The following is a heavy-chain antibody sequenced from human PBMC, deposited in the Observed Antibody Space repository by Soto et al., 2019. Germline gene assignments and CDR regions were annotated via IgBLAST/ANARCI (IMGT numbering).Heavy chain of an antibody. D-gene: IGHD3-16*02. CDR3: ARGHSSYDYVWGSYRIGVWFDP. V-gene: IGHV4-34*01. CDR2: INHSGST. CDR1: GGSFSGYY. Sequence: PSETLSLTCAVYGGSFSGYYWSWIRQPPGKGLEWIGEINHSGSTNYNPSLKSRVTISVDTSKNQFSLKLSSVTAADTAVYYCARGHSSYDYVWGSYRIGVWFDPWGQGALVTV. J-gene: IGHJ5*02.